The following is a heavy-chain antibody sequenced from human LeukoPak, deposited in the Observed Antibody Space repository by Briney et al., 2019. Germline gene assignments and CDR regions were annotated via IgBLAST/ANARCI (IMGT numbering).Heavy chain of an antibody. CDR3: ARVFDVDYFSATGYSDY. D-gene: IGHD2/OR15-2a*01. CDR2: ITSSGTYI. V-gene: IGHV3-21*06. Sequence: GGSLRLSCAASGFSFNSFSMNWVRQAPGRGLEWVSYITSSGTYIYYADSVRGRFSISRDNARNSLYLQMDSLTAEDTAIYYCARVFDVDYFSATGYSDYWGQGVLVTVSS. CDR1: GFSFNSFS. J-gene: IGHJ4*02.